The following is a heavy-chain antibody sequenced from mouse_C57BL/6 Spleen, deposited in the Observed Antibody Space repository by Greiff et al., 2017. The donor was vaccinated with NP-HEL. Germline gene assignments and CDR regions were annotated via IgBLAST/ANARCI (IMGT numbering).Heavy chain of an antibody. CDR3: ARSLTGTYWYFDV. V-gene: IGHV1-80*01. D-gene: IGHD4-1*01. J-gene: IGHJ1*03. CDR2: IYPGDGDT. CDR1: GYAFSSYW. Sequence: VQLQQSGAELVKPGASVKISCKASGYAFSSYWMNWVKQRPGKGLEWIGQIYPGDGDTNYNGKFKGKATLTADKSSSTAYMQLSSLTSEDSAVYFCARSLTGTYWYFDVWGTGTTVTVSS.